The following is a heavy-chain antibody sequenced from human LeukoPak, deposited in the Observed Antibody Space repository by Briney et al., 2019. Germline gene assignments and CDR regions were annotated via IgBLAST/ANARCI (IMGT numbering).Heavy chain of an antibody. V-gene: IGHV4-59*01. Sequence: PSETLSLTCTVSGGSSSSYYWSWIRQPPGKGLEWIGYIYYSGSTNYTPSLKSRVTISVDTSKNQFSLKLSSVTAADTAVYYCARAQGVVVVADWYLFDYWGQGTLVTVSS. J-gene: IGHJ4*02. D-gene: IGHD2-15*01. CDR2: IYYSGST. CDR1: GGSSSSYY. CDR3: ARAQGVVVVADWYLFDY.